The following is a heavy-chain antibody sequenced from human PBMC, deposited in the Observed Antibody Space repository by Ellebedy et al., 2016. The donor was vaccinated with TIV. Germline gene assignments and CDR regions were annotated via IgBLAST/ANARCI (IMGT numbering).Heavy chain of an antibody. CDR3: AKAPLGYCSSTSCYQTIS. Sequence: GESLKISCAASGFTFSSYWMSWVRQAPGKGLEWVANIKQDGSEKYYVDSVKGRFTISRDNSKNTLYLQMNSLRAEDTAVYYCAKAPLGYCSSTSCYQTISWGQGTLVTVSS. D-gene: IGHD2-2*01. CDR2: IKQDGSEK. J-gene: IGHJ5*02. V-gene: IGHV3-7*03. CDR1: GFTFSSYW.